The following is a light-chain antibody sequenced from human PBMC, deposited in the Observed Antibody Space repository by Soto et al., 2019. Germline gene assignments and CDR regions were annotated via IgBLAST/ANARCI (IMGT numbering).Light chain of an antibody. J-gene: IGKJ2*01. CDR1: QSVSSN. CDR3: QQYNSWPPYT. V-gene: IGKV3-15*01. CDR2: GAS. Sequence: EIVITQSPATLSVSPWERATLSCRASQSVSSNLAWYQQKPGQAPRLLIYGASTRATGTPARFSGSGSGTEFTLTISSLKSEDFAVYYCQQYNSWPPYTFGQGTKVDIK.